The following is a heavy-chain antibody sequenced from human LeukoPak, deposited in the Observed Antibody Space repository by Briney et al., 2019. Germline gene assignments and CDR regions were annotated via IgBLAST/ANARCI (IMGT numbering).Heavy chain of an antibody. CDR1: GYTFTSYA. J-gene: IGHJ5*02. V-gene: IGHV7-4-1*02. CDR2: INTNTGNP. CDR3: ARYGIAAPLNRFDP. Sequence: GASVKVSCKASGYTFTSYAMNWVRQAPGQGLEWMGWINTNTGNPTYAQGFTGRFVFSLDTSVSTAYLQISSLKAEDTAVYYCARYGIAAPLNRFDPWGQGTLVTVSS. D-gene: IGHD6-13*01.